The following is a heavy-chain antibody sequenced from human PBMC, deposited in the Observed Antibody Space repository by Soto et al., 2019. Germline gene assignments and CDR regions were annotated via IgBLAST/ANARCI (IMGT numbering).Heavy chain of an antibody. CDR2: MNNDGSYT. D-gene: IGHD6-19*01. CDR1: GFTFSSYW. Sequence: EVQLVESGGGLVQPGGSLRLSCAASGFTFSSYWMYWVRQAPGKGLEWVSHMNNDGSYTIYAESVKGRFTFSRDNAKNTLYLQMNSLRAEDTAVFYCAKAPAGIAVFDYWGQGTRVTVSS. CDR3: AKAPAGIAVFDY. V-gene: IGHV3-74*01. J-gene: IGHJ4*02.